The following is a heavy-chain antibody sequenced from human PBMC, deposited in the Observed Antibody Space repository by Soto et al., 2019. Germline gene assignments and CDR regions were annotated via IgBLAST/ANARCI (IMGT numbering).Heavy chain of an antibody. CDR2: IYHSGST. CDR1: GGSISSGGYS. CDR3: ARAPSATDSYYYGMDV. J-gene: IGHJ6*02. D-gene: IGHD2-15*01. Sequence: SETLSLTCAVSGGSISSGGYSWSWIRQPPGKGLEWIGYIYHSGSTYYNPSLKSRVTISVDRSKNQFSLKPSSVTAADTAVYYCARAPSATDSYYYGMDVWGQGTTVTVSS. V-gene: IGHV4-30-2*01.